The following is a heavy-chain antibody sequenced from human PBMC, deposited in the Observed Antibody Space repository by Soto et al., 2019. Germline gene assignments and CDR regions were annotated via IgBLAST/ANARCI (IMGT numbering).Heavy chain of an antibody. CDR3: AKDSSPYDILTGYSPTYFDY. Sequence: EVQLLESGGGLVQPGGSLRLSCAASGFTFSSYAMSWVRQAPGKGLEWVSAISGSGGSTYYADSVKGRFTISRDNSENTLYLQMNSLRAEDTAVYYCAKDSSPYDILTGYSPTYFDYWGQGTLVTVSS. J-gene: IGHJ4*02. D-gene: IGHD3-9*01. V-gene: IGHV3-23*01. CDR1: GFTFSSYA. CDR2: ISGSGGST.